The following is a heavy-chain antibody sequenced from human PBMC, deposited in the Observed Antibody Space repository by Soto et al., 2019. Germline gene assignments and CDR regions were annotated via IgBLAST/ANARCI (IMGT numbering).Heavy chain of an antibody. CDR1: GGSITSYY. CDR2: IYYSGST. J-gene: IGHJ4*02. CDR3: ARDAYSSGYYSFDY. Sequence: SETLYLTCTVSGGSITSYYWSWIRQPPGKGLEWIGYIYYSGSTNYNPSLKSRVTISVDTSKNQFSLKLSSMTAADTAVYYCARDAYSSGYYSFDYWGQGALVTVSS. D-gene: IGHD6-19*01. V-gene: IGHV4-59*01.